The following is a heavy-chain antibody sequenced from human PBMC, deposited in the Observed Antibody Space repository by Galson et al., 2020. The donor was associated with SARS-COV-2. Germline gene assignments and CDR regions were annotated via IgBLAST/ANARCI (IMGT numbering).Heavy chain of an antibody. J-gene: IGHJ4*02. Sequence: GGSLRLSCAASGFTFDDYAMHWVRQAPGKGLEWVSGISWNSGSIGYADSVKGRFTISRDNAKNSLYLQMNSLRAEDTALYYCAKDTELWFGEKGPYFDYWGQGTLVTVSS. CDR1: GFTFDDYA. CDR3: AKDTELWFGEKGPYFDY. D-gene: IGHD3-10*01. V-gene: IGHV3-9*01. CDR2: ISWNSGSI.